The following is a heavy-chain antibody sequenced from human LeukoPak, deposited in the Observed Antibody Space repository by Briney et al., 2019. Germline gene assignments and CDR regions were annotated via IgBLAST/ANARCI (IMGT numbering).Heavy chain of an antibody. J-gene: IGHJ4*02. Sequence: PSETLSLTCTVSGGSISSYYWSWIRQPPGKGLEWIGYIYYSGSTNYNPSLKSRVTISVDTSKNQFSLKLSSVAAADTAVYYCAKGGYCSSTSCYGYFDSWGQGTLVTVSS. CDR1: GGSISSYY. D-gene: IGHD2-2*01. CDR3: AKGGYCSSTSCYGYFDS. V-gene: IGHV4-59*01. CDR2: IYYSGST.